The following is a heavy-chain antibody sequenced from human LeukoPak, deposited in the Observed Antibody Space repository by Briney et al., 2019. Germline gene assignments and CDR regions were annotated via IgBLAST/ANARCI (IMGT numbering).Heavy chain of an antibody. CDR3: ARPPQGSSGSLGFDY. J-gene: IGHJ4*02. CDR2: IYPADSDT. V-gene: IGHV5-51*01. Sequence: GESLKISCKGSGYTFTNYWIGWVRQMPGKGLEGMGIIYPADSDTRYSPSFQGQVTISADKSISTAYLQWSSLKASDTAMYYCARPPQGSSGSLGFDYWGQGTLVTVSS. D-gene: IGHD6-19*01. CDR1: GYTFTNYW.